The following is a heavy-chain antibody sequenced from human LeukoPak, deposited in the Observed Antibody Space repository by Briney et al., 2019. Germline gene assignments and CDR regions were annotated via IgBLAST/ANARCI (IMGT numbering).Heavy chain of an antibody. CDR1: GFTISSNA. D-gene: IGHD7-27*01. CDR2: ISGSGGST. V-gene: IGHV3-23*01. Sequence: GGSLSLSCAASGFTISSNAMSRVRQAPGQELEGGSGISGSGGSTYYADSVNGRFTISRDSAGNSLYLQMNSLKAEDTAVYYCTRGHWGLDYWGQGTLVTVSS. CDR3: TRGHWGLDY. J-gene: IGHJ4*02.